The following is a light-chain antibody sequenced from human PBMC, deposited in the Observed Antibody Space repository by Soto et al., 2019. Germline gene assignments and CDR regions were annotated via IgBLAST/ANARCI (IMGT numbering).Light chain of an antibody. V-gene: IGKV3-20*01. CDR2: GTS. Sequence: EIVLTQSPGTLSLSPGERATLSCRTSQTVSSTYLAWYQQKRGQAPRLLIYGTSNRATGIPARFSGSGSGTDFTLTISSLEPEDFAVYHCQLYGSSPLYSFAQGTELEIK. CDR1: QTVSSTY. J-gene: IGKJ2*01. CDR3: QLYGSSPLYS.